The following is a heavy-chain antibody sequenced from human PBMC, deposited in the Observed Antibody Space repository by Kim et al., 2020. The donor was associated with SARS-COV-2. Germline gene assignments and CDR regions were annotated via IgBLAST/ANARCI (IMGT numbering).Heavy chain of an antibody. D-gene: IGHD7-27*01. J-gene: IGHJ3*02. Sequence: GGSLRLSCEASEFTFSNFPMNWVRQAPGMGLEWVSTITDSGDVTYYADSVKGRFIISRDNSKNTLSLQMNSLRAEDTAVYFCARRGSDWGAFDIWGHGTLVTVSS. CDR2: ITDSGDVT. V-gene: IGHV3-23*01. CDR3: ARRGSDWGAFDI. CDR1: EFTFSNFP.